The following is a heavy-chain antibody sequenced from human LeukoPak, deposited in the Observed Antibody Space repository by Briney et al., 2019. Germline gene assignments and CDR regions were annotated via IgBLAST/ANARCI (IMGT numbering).Heavy chain of an antibody. CDR3: ARYWGYGDYVFRFRYWYFDL. J-gene: IGHJ2*01. CDR2: INHSGST. V-gene: IGHV4-34*01. CDR1: GGSFSGNY. Sequence: PSETLSLTCAVYGGSFSGNYWSWIRQPPGKGLEWIGEINHSGSTNYNPSLKSRVTISVDTSKNQFSLKLSSVTAADTAVYYCARYWGYGDYVFRFRYWYFDLWGRGTLVTVSS. D-gene: IGHD4-17*01.